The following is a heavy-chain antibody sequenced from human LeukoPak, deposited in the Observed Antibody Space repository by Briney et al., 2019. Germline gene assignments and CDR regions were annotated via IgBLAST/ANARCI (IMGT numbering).Heavy chain of an antibody. J-gene: IGHJ4*02. CDR1: GFTFSSYG. V-gene: IGHV3-30*02. D-gene: IGHD3-9*01. CDR2: IRYGGSNK. Sequence: GGSLRLSCAASGFTFSSYGMHWVRQAPGKGLEWVAFIRYGGSNKYYADSVKGRFTISRDNSKNTLYLQMNSLRAEDTAVYYCAKAPYYDILTGLDYWGQGTLVTVSS. CDR3: AKAPYYDILTGLDY.